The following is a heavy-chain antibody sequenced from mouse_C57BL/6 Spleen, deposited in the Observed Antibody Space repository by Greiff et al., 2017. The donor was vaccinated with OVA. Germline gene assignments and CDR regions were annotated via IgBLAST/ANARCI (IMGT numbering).Heavy chain of an antibody. CDR1: GFTFSSYA. CDR3: TRDGYYGSPLAMDY. J-gene: IGHJ4*01. D-gene: IGHD1-1*01. CDR2: ISSGGDYI. Sequence: EVHLVESGEGLVKPGGSLKLSCAASGFTFSSYAMSWVRQTPEKRLEWVAYISSGGDYIYYADTVKGRFTISRDNARNTLYLQMSSLKSEDTAMYYCTRDGYYGSPLAMDYWGQGTSVTVSS. V-gene: IGHV5-9-1*02.